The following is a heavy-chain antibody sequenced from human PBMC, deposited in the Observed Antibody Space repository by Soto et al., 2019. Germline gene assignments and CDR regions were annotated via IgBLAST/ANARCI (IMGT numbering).Heavy chain of an antibody. CDR1: GFTFSNYA. D-gene: IGHD3-9*01. CDR3: ARDRDKILTGYHDY. V-gene: IGHV3-30-3*01. CDR2: TSSDGSEK. J-gene: IGHJ4*02. Sequence: QVQLVESGGGVVQPGRSLRVSCAASGFTFSNYAMHWVRRAPGKGLEWVAITSSDGSEKDYADSVKGRFTISRDNSKNTLYLQMNSLRAEDTAVYYCARDRDKILTGYHDYCGQGTLVTVSS.